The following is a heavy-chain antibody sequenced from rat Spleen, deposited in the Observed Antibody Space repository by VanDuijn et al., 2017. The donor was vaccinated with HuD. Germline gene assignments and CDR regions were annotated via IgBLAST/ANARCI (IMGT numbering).Heavy chain of an antibody. CDR3: ARLGPIIRNFDY. D-gene: IGHD4-3*01. CDR2: ISHSGST. J-gene: IGHJ2*01. V-gene: IGHV3-1*01. CDR1: GSSIASHY. Sequence: EVQLQESGPGLVKPSQSLSLTCSVTGSSIASHYWGWIRKFPGNKMEWMGYISHSGSTNYSPSLKSRISITRDTSQNQFFLQLNSITAEDRATYYCARLGPIIRNFDYWGQGVMVTVSS.